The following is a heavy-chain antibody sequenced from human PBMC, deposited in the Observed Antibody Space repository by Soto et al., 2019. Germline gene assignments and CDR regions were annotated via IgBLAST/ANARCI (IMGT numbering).Heavy chain of an antibody. CDR1: GFTFSDYY. J-gene: IGHJ4*02. CDR3: ARGQYYYDSSGYPGY. Sequence: GGSLRLSWAASGFTFSDYYMSWIRQAPGKGLEWVSYISSSGSTIYYADSVKGRFTISRDNAKNSLYLQMNSLRAEDTAVYYCARGQYYYDSSGYPGYWGQGTLVTVSS. D-gene: IGHD3-22*01. CDR2: ISSSGSTI. V-gene: IGHV3-11*01.